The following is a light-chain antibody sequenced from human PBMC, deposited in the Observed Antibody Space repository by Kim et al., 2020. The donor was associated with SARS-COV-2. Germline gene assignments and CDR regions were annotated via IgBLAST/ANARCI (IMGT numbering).Light chain of an antibody. Sequence: DIVMTQSPLSLPVTPGEPASISCSSSQSRLHSNGYNYLDWYLQKPGQSPQLLIYLGSNRASGVPDRFSGSGSGTDFTLKISRVEAEDVGVYYCMQALQTPYTFGQGTKLEI. CDR3: MQALQTPYT. J-gene: IGKJ2*01. V-gene: IGKV2-28*01. CDR2: LGS. CDR1: QSRLHSNGYNY.